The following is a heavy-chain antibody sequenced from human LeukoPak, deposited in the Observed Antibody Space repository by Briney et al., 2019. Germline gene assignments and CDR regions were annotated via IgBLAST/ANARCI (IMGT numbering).Heavy chain of an antibody. Sequence: PGGSLRLACAASGFTFSSYAMHWVRRAPGKGLEWVAVISYDGSNKYYADSVKGRFTISRDNSKNTLYLQMNSLRAEDTAVYYCARGRIVVVVTNAFDIWGQGTMVTVSS. J-gene: IGHJ3*02. CDR1: GFTFSSYA. CDR2: ISYDGSNK. V-gene: IGHV3-30*04. CDR3: ARGRIVVVVTNAFDI. D-gene: IGHD2-15*01.